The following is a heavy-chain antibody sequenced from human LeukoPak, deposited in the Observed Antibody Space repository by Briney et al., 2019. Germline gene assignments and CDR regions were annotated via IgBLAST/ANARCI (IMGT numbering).Heavy chain of an antibody. Sequence: GGSLRLSCSASGFSFSDYIMDWVRQAPGKGLEWVARIRRGANSYTTEYAASVQGRFTISREDSKNSLYLHMNSLKTEDTAVYHCSRDGGDNFYSAFDIWGVGTMVTVFS. V-gene: IGHV3-72*01. CDR2: IRRGANSYTT. CDR3: SRDGGDNFYSAFDI. J-gene: IGHJ3*02. CDR1: GFSFSDYI. D-gene: IGHD3-16*01.